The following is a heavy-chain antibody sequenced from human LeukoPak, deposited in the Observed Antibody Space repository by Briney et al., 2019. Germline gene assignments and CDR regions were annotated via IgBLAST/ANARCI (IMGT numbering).Heavy chain of an antibody. J-gene: IGHJ4*02. V-gene: IGHV3-21*01. CDR1: GFTFFSYT. Sequence: GGSLRLSCAASGFTFFSYTMNWVRQAPGKGLEWVSSISSSSSYIYYADSVKGRFTISRGNAKNSLYLQMNSLRAEDTAVYYCARDHGSWYFDYWGQGTLVTVSS. D-gene: IGHD6-13*01. CDR2: ISSSSSYI. CDR3: ARDHGSWYFDY.